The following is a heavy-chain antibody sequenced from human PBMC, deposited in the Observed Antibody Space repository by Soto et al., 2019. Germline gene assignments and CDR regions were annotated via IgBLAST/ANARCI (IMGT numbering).Heavy chain of an antibody. CDR2: IYYSGST. D-gene: IGHD6-13*01. CDR3: VRVPSLYGSPAYYYYGMDV. V-gene: IGHV4-61*01. J-gene: IGHJ6*02. Sequence: QVQLQESGPGLVKPSETLSLTCTVSGGSVSSGSYYWSWIRQPPGKGLEWIGYIYYSGSTNYNPSLKSRVTISVDTSKNQFSLKLSSVTAADTAVYYCVRVPSLYGSPAYYYYGMDVWGQGTTVTVSS. CDR1: GGSVSSGSYY.